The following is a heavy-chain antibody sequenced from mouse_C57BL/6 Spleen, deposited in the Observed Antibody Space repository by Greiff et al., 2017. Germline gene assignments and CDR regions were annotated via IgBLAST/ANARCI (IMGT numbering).Heavy chain of an antibody. J-gene: IGHJ2*01. CDR3: ARWDGSPFDY. D-gene: IGHD1-1*01. CDR1: GYAFSSSW. V-gene: IGHV1-82*01. Sequence: VQLQQSGPELVKPGASVKISCKASGYAFSSSWMNWVKQRPGKGLGWIGRIYPGDGDTNYNGKFKGKATLTADTSSSTAYMQLSSLTSEDSAVYFCARWDGSPFDYWGQGTTLTVSS. CDR2: IYPGDGDT.